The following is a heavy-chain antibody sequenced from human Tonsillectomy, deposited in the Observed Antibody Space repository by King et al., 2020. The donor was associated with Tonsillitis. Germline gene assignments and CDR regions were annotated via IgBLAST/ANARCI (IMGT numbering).Heavy chain of an antibody. CDR1: GFTVSSYG. J-gene: IGHJ6*02. CDR3: AKDLGRGYYYYGMDV. Sequence: VQLVESGGGVVQPGRSLRLSCAASGFTVSSYGMHWVRQAPGKGLEGVAGISYDGSNKYYADSVKGRFTISRDNSKNTLYLQMNSLRAEDTAVYYCAKDLGRGYYYYGMDVWGQGTTVTVSS. CDR2: ISYDGSNK. V-gene: IGHV3-30*18. D-gene: IGHD3-10*01.